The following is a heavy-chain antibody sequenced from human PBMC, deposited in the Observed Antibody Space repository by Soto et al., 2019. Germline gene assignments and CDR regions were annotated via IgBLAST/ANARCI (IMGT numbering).Heavy chain of an antibody. J-gene: IGHJ2*01. V-gene: IGHV3-74*01. Sequence: EVQLVESGGGLVQPGGSLRLSCAASGFTFSTYWMHWVRQAPGKGLVWVSRISSDGSSTTYADSVKGRFTISRDNAKDTLYLQMNSLRAEDTAVYYCARDRHYSNYLTHWHSDLWGRGTLVTVSS. CDR2: ISSDGSST. CDR1: GFTFSTYW. CDR3: ARDRHYSNYLTHWHSDL. D-gene: IGHD4-4*01.